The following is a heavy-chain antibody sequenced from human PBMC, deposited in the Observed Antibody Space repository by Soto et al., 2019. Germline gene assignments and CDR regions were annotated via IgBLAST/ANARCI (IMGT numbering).Heavy chain of an antibody. V-gene: IGHV2-5*01. CDR1: GVSLTTVGLG. CDR3: GHRRESYDYCGLDV. D-gene: IGHD3-16*01. Sequence: QITLKESGPTLVKPTQTLTLTCTFSGVSLTTVGLGVGWIRQPPGKALEWLEVIYWNDDKRYNPTLRSRLTVTNDTSKNLVVLTMNDMDTVDTATYYCGHRRESYDYCGLDVWGQGTTVTVSS. J-gene: IGHJ6*02. CDR2: IYWNDDK.